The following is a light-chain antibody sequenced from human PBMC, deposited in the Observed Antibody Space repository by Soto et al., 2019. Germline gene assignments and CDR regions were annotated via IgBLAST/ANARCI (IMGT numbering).Light chain of an antibody. V-gene: IGKV3-11*01. J-gene: IGKJ5*01. CDR3: QQRLNWHPT. Sequence: EIVLTQSPATVSLSPGERATLSCRASQSVSSFLSWHQQKPGQAPRLLIYDASKRATGIPARFSGSGSGTDFTLTISSLEPEEFAVYYCQQRLNWHPTVGQGTRMEIK. CDR1: QSVSSF. CDR2: DAS.